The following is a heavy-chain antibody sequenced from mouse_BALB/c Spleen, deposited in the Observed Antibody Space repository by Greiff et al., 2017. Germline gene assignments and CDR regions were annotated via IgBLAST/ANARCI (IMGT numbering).Heavy chain of an antibody. CDR1: GFTFTDYY. D-gene: IGHD2-4*01. V-gene: IGHV7-3*02. CDR2: IRNKANGYTT. Sequence: EVKVVESGGGLVQPGGSLRLSCATSGFTFTDYYMSWVRQPPGKALEWLGFIRNKANGYTTEYSASVKGRFTISRDNSQSILYLQMNTLRAEDSATYYCARSYYDYFDYWGQGTTLTVSS. CDR3: ARSYYDYFDY. J-gene: IGHJ2*01.